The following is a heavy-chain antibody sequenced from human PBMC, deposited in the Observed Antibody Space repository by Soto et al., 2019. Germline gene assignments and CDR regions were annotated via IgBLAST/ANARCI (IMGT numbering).Heavy chain of an antibody. Sequence: EVQLVESGGGLVQPGGSLRLSCVASGFTFSRFWMSWVRQAPGKGLEWVAKIKQDESERYYLDSVNGRFTISRDNAKNSLYLQMNSLRVEDAAVYYCAKGALADVYYFEYWGQGTLVTVSA. CDR3: AKGALADVYYFEY. CDR2: IKQDESER. J-gene: IGHJ4*02. V-gene: IGHV3-7*01. D-gene: IGHD6-19*01. CDR1: GFTFSRFW.